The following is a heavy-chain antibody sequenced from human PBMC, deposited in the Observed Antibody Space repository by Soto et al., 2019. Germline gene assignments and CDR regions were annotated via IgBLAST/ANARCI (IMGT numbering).Heavy chain of an antibody. CDR3: ARALIVFGYMGGARPSSSPGSAFDI. CDR1: GYTFTSYA. J-gene: IGHJ3*02. V-gene: IGHV1-3*01. D-gene: IGHD6-6*01. Sequence: ASVKVSCKASGYTFTSYAMHWVRQAPGQRLEWMGWINAGNGNTKYSQKFQGRVTITRDTSASTAYMELSSLRSEDTAVYYCARALIVFGYMGGARPSSSPGSAFDIWGQGTMVTVSS. CDR2: INAGNGNT.